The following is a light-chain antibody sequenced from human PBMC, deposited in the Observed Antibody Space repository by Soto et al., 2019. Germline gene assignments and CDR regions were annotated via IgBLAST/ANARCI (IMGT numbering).Light chain of an antibody. CDR3: QQYNSWPET. CDR2: DAS. Sequence: EIVVTQSPGTRSLYPWGIATLSCRASQSVAGSYLAWYQQKPGQAPRLFIYDASTRATGIPARFSGSGSGTEFTLTISSLQSEDSAVYYCQQYNSWPETFGQGTKVDIK. V-gene: IGKV3-15*01. CDR1: QSVAGSY. J-gene: IGKJ1*01.